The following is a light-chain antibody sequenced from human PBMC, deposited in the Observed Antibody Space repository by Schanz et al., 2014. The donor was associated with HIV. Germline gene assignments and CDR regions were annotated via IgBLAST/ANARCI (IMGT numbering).Light chain of an antibody. CDR1: QTISSW. CDR2: KAS. J-gene: IGKJ1*01. V-gene: IGKV1-5*03. CDR3: QQYYLYWT. Sequence: DMQMTQSPSSLSASVGDRVTLTCRASQTISSWLAWYQQKPGKAPKLLIYKASRLESGVPSRFSGGGSGTEFTLTISRLQPDDFATYYCQQYYLYWTFGQGTKVEVK.